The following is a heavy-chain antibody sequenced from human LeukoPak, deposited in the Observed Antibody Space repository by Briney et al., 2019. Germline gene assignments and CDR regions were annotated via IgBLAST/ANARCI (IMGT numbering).Heavy chain of an antibody. V-gene: IGHV3-30-3*01. D-gene: IGHD4-23*01. CDR2: ISYDGSNK. CDR3: ARSTVVGGYYFDY. CDR1: GFTFSNYD. Sequence: GRSLRLSCAASGFTFSNYDMYWVRQAPGKGPEWVALISYDGSNKHYADAVKGRFTISRDNSKNTLYLQVNSLRAEDTAVYYCARSTVVGGYYFDYWGQGTLVTVSS. J-gene: IGHJ4*02.